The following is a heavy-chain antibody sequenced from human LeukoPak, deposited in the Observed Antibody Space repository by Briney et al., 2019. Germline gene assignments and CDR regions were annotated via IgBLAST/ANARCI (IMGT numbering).Heavy chain of an antibody. CDR3: ARRSYNSPLRY. D-gene: IGHD3-10*01. CDR2: INHSGST. J-gene: IGHJ4*02. CDR1: GGSFSGYY. Sequence: SETLSLTCAVYGGSFSGYYWSWIRQPPGKGLEWIGEINHSGSTNYNPSLKSRVTISVDTSKNQFSLKLSSVTAADTAVYYCARRSYNSPLRYWGQGTLVTVPS. V-gene: IGHV4-34*01.